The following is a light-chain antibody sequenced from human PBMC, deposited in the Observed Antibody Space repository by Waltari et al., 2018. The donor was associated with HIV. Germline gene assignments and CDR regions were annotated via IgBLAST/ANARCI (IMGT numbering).Light chain of an antibody. CDR3: QQYIGSPRT. CDR1: QTLSSTY. Sequence: IALTQSPGPLSLSPGERATLSCRASQTLSSTYLAWYQQKPGQAPRLLIYGASSRATGIPDRFSGSGSGTDFTLTISSLEPEDCAVYYCQQYIGSPRTFGQGTKVELK. V-gene: IGKV3-20*01. CDR2: GAS. J-gene: IGKJ1*01.